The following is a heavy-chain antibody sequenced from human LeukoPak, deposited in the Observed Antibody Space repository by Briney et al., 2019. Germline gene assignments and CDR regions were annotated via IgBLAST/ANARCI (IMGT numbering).Heavy chain of an antibody. CDR2: ISTSTSYT. Sequence: GGSLRLSCAASGFTFSSYAMNWVRQAPVKGLEWVSSISTSTSYTYYADSVKGRFTISRDNAKNTLFLQMNSLRVEDTAFYYCARDLSSGDYWGQGTLVTVSS. V-gene: IGHV3-21*01. J-gene: IGHJ4*02. D-gene: IGHD3-22*01. CDR3: ARDLSSGDY. CDR1: GFTFSSYA.